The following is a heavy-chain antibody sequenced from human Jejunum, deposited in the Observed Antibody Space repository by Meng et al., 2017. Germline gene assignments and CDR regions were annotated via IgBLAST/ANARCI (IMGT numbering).Heavy chain of an antibody. V-gene: IGHV3-30*04. Sequence: GESLKTFCSASEFTFSAYPMHWIRQAPGKGLEWVALVSPDESRISYAASVRGRFFISRDNSRNTLFLQMNSLRTDDTAMYYCARALKGAWHTFDYWGQGTLVTVSS. J-gene: IGHJ4*02. CDR3: ARALKGAWHTFDY. CDR1: EFTFSAYP. CDR2: VSPDESRI.